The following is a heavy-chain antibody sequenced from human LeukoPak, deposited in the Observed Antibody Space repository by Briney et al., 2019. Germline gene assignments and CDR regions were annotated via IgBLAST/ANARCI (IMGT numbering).Heavy chain of an antibody. D-gene: IGHD3-10*01. V-gene: IGHV3-30-3*01. CDR1: GFTFSSYS. CDR2: ISYDGSSK. CDR3: ARDRFWSRDYKSGGPLHYFDY. Sequence: GRSLRLSCAASGFTFSSYSMHWVRQAPGKGLEWLSVISYDGSSKYFADSVKGRFTISRDNSENTLYLQLNSLRVEDMAVYSCARDRFWSRDYKSGGPLHYFDYWGLGTLVTVSS. J-gene: IGHJ4*02.